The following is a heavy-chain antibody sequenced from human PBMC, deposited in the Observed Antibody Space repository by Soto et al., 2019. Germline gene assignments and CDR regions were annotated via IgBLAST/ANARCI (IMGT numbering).Heavy chain of an antibody. CDR2: ISAYNGNT. D-gene: IGHD3-3*01. J-gene: IGHJ5*02. V-gene: IGHV1-18*01. CDR1: GYTFTSYG. CDR3: ARDYRGYDFWSGYYTQFDP. Sequence: QVPLVQSGAEVKKPGASVKVSCKASGYTFTSYGISWVRQAPGQGLEWMGWISAYNGNTNYAQKLQGRVTMTTDTSTSTAYMELRSLRSDDTAVYYCARDYRGYDFWSGYYTQFDPWGQGTLVTVSS.